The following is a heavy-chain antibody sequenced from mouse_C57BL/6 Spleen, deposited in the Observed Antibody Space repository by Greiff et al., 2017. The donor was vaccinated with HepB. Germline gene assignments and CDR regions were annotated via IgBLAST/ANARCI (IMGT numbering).Heavy chain of an antibody. CDR2: IWSGGST. Sequence: VQLKQSGPGLVQPSQSLSITCTVSGFSLTSYGVHWVRQSPGKGLEWLGVIWSGGSTDYNAAFISRLSISKDNSKSQVFFKMTSLQADDTAIYYCASTAQATAWFAYWGQGTLVTVAA. J-gene: IGHJ3*01. CDR3: ASTAQATAWFAY. CDR1: GFSLTSYG. D-gene: IGHD3-2*02. V-gene: IGHV2-2*01.